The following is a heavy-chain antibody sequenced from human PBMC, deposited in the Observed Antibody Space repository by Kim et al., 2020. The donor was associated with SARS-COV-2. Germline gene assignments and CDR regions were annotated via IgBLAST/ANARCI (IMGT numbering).Heavy chain of an antibody. D-gene: IGHD2-2*01. Sequence: SETLSLTCTVSGGSISSGGYYWSWIRQHPGKGLEWIGYIYYSGSTYYNPSLKSRVTISVDTSKNQFSLKLSSVTAADTAVYYCARNGCSSTSCYFDYYYGMDVWGQGTTVTVSS. J-gene: IGHJ6*02. CDR3: ARNGCSSTSCYFDYYYGMDV. V-gene: IGHV4-31*03. CDR1: GGSISSGGYY. CDR2: IYYSGST.